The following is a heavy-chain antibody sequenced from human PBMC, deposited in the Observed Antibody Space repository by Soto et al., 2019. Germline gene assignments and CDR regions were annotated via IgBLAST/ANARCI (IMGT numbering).Heavy chain of an antibody. V-gene: IGHV1-18*04. D-gene: IGHD6-13*01. CDR1: GYTFTSYG. CDR3: ARDRPYSSSWYLLFDY. J-gene: IGHJ4*02. CDR2: ISAYNGNT. Sequence: ASVKVSCKASGYTFTSYGISWVRQAPGQGLEWMGWISAYNGNTNYAQKLQGRVTMTTDTSTSTAYMELRSLRSDDTAVYYSARDRPYSSSWYLLFDYWGQGTLVTVSS.